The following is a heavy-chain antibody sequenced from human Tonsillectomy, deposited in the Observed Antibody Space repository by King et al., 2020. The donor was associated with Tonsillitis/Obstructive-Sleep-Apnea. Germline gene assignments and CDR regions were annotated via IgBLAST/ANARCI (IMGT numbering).Heavy chain of an antibody. J-gene: IGHJ5*01. CDR3: ARGDLLTGYYASTDFDS. Sequence: VQLQQWGAGLLKPSETLSLTCAVYGGSFSVFYWTWIRQPPGQGLEGIGESTHSGGNRYNPSLKIRVTISTDSSKNQFSLNLSSVTAADTAVYYCARGDLLTGYYASTDFDSWGQGTLVTVSS. CDR2: STHSGGN. V-gene: IGHV4-34*01. CDR1: GGSFSVFY. D-gene: IGHD3-9*01.